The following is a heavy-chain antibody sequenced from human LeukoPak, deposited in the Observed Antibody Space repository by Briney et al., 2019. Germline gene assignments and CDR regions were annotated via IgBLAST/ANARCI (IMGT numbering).Heavy chain of an antibody. CDR2: IIPILGIA. D-gene: IGHD3-16*02. CDR3: ARAGGRGYDYVWGSYRCSYYYGMDV. J-gene: IGHJ6*02. V-gene: IGHV1-69*04. CDR1: GGTFSSYA. Sequence: GASVKVSCKASGGTFSSYAISWVRQAPGQGLEWMGRIIPILGIANYAQKFQGRVTITADKSTSTAYMELSSLRSEDTAVYYCARAGGRGYDYVWGSYRCSYYYGMDVWGQGTTVTVSS.